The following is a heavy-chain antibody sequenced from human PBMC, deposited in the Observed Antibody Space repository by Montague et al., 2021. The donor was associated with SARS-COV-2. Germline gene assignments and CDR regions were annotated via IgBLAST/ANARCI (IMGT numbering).Heavy chain of an antibody. J-gene: IGHJ4*02. CDR3: ASHPVFQQLYS. Sequence: SETLSLTCAVSGGSISSSNWWSWVRQPPGKGLEWIGEIYHSGSTNYNPSLKSRVTISVDTSKNQFSLTLNSVTAADTAIYYCASHPVFQQLYSWGQGTLVSVSS. CDR2: IYHSGST. V-gene: IGHV4-4*02. CDR1: GGSISSSNW. D-gene: IGHD6-13*01.